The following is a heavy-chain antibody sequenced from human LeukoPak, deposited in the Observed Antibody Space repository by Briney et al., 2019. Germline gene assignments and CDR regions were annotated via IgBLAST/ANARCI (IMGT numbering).Heavy chain of an antibody. CDR1: GFTFSGYS. Sequence: GGSLRLSCAASGFTFSGYSMNWVRQAPGKGLEWVSSISSSSSYIYYADSVKGRFTTSRDSAKNSLFLQMNSLRAEDMALYYCARGMATGGRLDYWGQGTLVTVSS. V-gene: IGHV3-21*04. D-gene: IGHD5-24*01. CDR3: ARGMATGGRLDY. J-gene: IGHJ4*02. CDR2: ISSSSSYI.